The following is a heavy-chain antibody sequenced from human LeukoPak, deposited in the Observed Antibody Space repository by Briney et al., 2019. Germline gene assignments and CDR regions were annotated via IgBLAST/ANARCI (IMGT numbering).Heavy chain of an antibody. V-gene: IGHV4-34*01. CDR1: GGASISSGGYY. CDR2: INHSGRT. CDR3: ARGVDYYGV. Sequence: PSETLSLTCTVSGGASISSGGYYWNWIRQPPGKGLEWIGEINHSGRTNYNPSLKSRVTISVDTSKKQFSLKLSSVTAADTAVYYCARGVDYYGVWGQGTLVTVSS. J-gene: IGHJ4*02. D-gene: IGHD3-10*01.